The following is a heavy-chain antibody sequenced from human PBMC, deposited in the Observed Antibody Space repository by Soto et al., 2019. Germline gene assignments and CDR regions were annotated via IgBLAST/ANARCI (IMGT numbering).Heavy chain of an antibody. CDR2: ISHDGSIK. D-gene: IGHD3-10*01. CDR3: ARSSGVSTPDFDY. CDR1: GFTFTLYA. V-gene: IGHV3-30-3*01. Sequence: LRLSCAASGFTFTLYAIHWVRQAPGKGLEWVAVISHDGSIKYYTDSVKGRFTISRDNSLHTVYLQMNSLGPEDTAVYFCARSSGVSTPDFDYWGQGALVTVSS. J-gene: IGHJ4*02.